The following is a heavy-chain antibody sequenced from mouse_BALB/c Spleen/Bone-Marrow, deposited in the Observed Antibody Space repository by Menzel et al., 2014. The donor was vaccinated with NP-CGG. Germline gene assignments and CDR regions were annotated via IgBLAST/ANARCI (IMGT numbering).Heavy chain of an antibody. CDR1: GFSLKNYG. V-gene: IGHV2-9*02. Sequence: VQLQQSGPGLVAPSQSLSITCTVSGFSLKNYGVHWVRQPPGKGLEWLGVIGTGRGTNYNSALMSRLSISKDNSKSQVFLKMNSLQTDDTATYYCARDRAYGNWYFDVWGAGTTVTVSS. CDR3: ARDRAYGNWYFDV. D-gene: IGHD2-1*01. CDR2: IGTGRGT. J-gene: IGHJ1*01.